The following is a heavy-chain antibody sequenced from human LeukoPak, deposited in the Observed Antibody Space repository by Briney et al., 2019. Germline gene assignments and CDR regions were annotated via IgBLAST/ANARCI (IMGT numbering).Heavy chain of an antibody. CDR3: ARWWPYFDY. CDR1: GGSISSYY. CDR2: IYYSGST. V-gene: IGHV4-59*08. D-gene: IGHD2-15*01. Sequence: PSETLSLTCTGSGGSISSYYWSWIRQPPGKGLEWIGYIYYSGSTNYNPSLNSRVTISVDTSKNQFSLKLSSVTAADTAVYYCARWWPYFDYWGQGTLVTVSS. J-gene: IGHJ4*02.